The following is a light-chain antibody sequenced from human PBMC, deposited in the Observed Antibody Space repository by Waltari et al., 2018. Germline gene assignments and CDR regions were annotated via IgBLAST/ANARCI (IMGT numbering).Light chain of an antibody. CDR1: FSNIGAGHA. J-gene: IGLJ6*01. CDR2: KNN. CDR3: QSYDNKLKV. Sequence: QSVLTQPPSVSGAPGQTVTISCTGAFSNIGAGHAVHWHQRLPGAAPKLLIHKNNNRPSGVPARFSGSRSGASASLFIAGLQSEDEADYYCQSYDNKLKVFGSGTKVNVL. V-gene: IGLV1-40*03.